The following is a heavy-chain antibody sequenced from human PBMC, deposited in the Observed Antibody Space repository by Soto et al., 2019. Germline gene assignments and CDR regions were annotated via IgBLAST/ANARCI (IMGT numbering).Heavy chain of an antibody. CDR1: GFTFDDYA. CDR3: AKDMSDSSGYYLPHDAFDI. J-gene: IGHJ3*02. Sequence: EVQLVESGGGLVQPGRSLRLSCAASGFTFDDYAMHWVRQAPGKGLEWVSGISWNSGSIGYADSVKGRFTISRDNAKNSLYLQMNSLRAEDTALYYCAKDMSDSSGYYLPHDAFDIWGQGTMVTVSS. V-gene: IGHV3-9*01. CDR2: ISWNSGSI. D-gene: IGHD3-22*01.